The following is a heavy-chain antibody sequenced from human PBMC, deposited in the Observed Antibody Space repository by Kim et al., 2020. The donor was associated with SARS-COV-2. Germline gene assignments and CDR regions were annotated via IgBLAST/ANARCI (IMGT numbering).Heavy chain of an antibody. CDR3: ASGSRSSGWSEFDY. J-gene: IGHJ4*02. V-gene: IGHV1-69*02. Sequence: AQKFQGRVTITADKSTSTAYMELSSLRSEDTAVYYCASGSRSSGWSEFDYWGQGTLVTVSS. D-gene: IGHD6-19*01.